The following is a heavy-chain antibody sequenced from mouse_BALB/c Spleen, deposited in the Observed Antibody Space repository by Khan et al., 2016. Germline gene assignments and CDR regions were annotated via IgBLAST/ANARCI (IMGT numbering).Heavy chain of an antibody. Sequence: VQLQQSGAELVKPGASVKLSCTASGFNIKDTYMHWVKQRPEQGLEWIGRIGPANGNTKYDPKFQGKATITADTSSHTAYLQLSSLASEDTYVYYCARSSWEWFAYWGQGTLVTVSA. CDR3: ARSSWEWFAY. J-gene: IGHJ3*01. CDR2: IGPANGNT. CDR1: GFNIKDTY. D-gene: IGHD4-1*01. V-gene: IGHV14-3*02.